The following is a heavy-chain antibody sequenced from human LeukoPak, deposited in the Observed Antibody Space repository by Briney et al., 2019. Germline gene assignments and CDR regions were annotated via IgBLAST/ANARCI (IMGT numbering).Heavy chain of an antibody. CDR2: IKQDGGEK. CDR3: ARDKVVGATKFDS. CDR1: GFTFSNYW. Sequence: GGSLRLSCAASGFTFSNYWMAWVRRAPGKGLEWVANIKQDGGEKYYVDSVKGRFTISRDNAENSLFLQMTGLRAEDTAVYYCARDKVVGATKFDSWGQGTLVSVSS. D-gene: IGHD1-26*01. J-gene: IGHJ4*02. V-gene: IGHV3-7*01.